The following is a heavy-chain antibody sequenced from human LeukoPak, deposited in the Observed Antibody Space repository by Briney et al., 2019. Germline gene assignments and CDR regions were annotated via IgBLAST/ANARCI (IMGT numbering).Heavy chain of an antibody. D-gene: IGHD5-24*01. CDR2: ISGSGGST. Sequence: GGSLRLSCTTSKFNFNSYGMTWVRQAPGKGLEWVSSISGSGGSTQYAASVQGRFTISRDNSKNTLYLQMNSLRAEDTAVYYCAKDPNAGYIDSYDIWSQGKMVNV. CDR1: KFNFNSYG. V-gene: IGHV3-23*01. CDR3: AKDPNAGYIDSYDI. J-gene: IGHJ3*02.